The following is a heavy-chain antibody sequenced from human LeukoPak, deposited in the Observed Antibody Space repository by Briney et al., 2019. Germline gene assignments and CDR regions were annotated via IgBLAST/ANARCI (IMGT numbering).Heavy chain of an antibody. Sequence: SETLSLTCTVSGGSISSYYWSWIRQPPGKGLEWIGYIYYSRSTNYNPSLKSRVTISVDTSKNQFSLKLSSVTAADTAVYYCASTDGYCRGGFDPWGQGTLVTVSS. CDR1: GGSISSYY. V-gene: IGHV4-59*08. D-gene: IGHD6-25*01. J-gene: IGHJ5*02. CDR3: ASTDGYCRGGFDP. CDR2: IYYSRST.